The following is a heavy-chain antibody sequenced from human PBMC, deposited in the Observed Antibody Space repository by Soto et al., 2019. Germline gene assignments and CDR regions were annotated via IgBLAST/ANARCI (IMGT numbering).Heavy chain of an antibody. CDR1: GFTFGDYA. V-gene: IGHV3-49*03. CDR2: IRSKAYGGTT. Sequence: GGSLRLSCTASGFTFGDYAMSWFRQAPGKGLEWVGFIRSKAYGGTTEYAASVKGRFTISRDDSKSIAYLQMNSLKTEDTAVYYCTRGDIGRFYGMDVWGQGTTVTVSS. D-gene: IGHD2-15*01. J-gene: IGHJ6*02. CDR3: TRGDIGRFYGMDV.